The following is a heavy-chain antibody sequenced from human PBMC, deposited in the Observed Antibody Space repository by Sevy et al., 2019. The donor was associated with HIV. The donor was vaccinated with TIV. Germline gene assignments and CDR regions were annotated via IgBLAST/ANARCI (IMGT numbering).Heavy chain of an antibody. CDR2: IKQDGSEK. CDR1: GFTFSSYW. V-gene: IGHV3-7*01. Sequence: GRSLRLSCAASGFTFSSYWMSWVRQAPGKGLEWVASIKQDGSEKYYVDSVKGRFTISRDNAKNSLYLQMNSLRAEDTAVYYCARALVVVPAATLGYWGQGTLVTVSS. J-gene: IGHJ4*02. CDR3: ARALVVVPAATLGY. D-gene: IGHD2-2*01.